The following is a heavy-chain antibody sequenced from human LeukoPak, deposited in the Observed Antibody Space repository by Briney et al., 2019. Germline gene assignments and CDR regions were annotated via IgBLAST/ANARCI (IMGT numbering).Heavy chain of an antibody. CDR2: LSFDVSSK. CDR3: ARSAAAGRIVATFGY. J-gene: IGHJ4*02. V-gene: IGHV3-30*04. Sequence: GGSLRLSCAPSGLTFSIFATQWVRHAPGKGGEGVAILSFDVSSKYYTHSVKGRFPLSRDNSKKTLYLQMNSLRTEDTAVYYCARSAAAGRIVATFGYWGQGTLVTVSS. D-gene: IGHD5-12*01. CDR1: GLTFSIFA.